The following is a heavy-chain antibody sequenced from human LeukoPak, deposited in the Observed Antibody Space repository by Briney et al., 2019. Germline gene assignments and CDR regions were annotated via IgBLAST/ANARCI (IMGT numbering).Heavy chain of an antibody. CDR1: GDSISSHY. D-gene: IGHD2-2*01. V-gene: IGHV4-59*11. CDR3: ARLSTAALSSPDY. J-gene: IGHJ4*02. Sequence: PSETLSPTCTVSGDSISSHYWSWIRQPPGKGLEWIGYIYYSGSTNYNPSLKSRVTMSVDTSKNQFSLKLRSVTAADTAVYSCARLSTAALSSPDYWGQGTLVTVSS. CDR2: IYYSGST.